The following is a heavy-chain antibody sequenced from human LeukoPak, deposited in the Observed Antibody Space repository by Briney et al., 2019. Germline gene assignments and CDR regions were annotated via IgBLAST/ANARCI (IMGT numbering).Heavy chain of an antibody. CDR1: GFTFSSYG. Sequence: GGSLRLSCSASGFTFSSYGMHWVRQAPGKGLEWVSAISGSGGSTYYADSVKGRFTISRDNSKNTLYLQMNSLRAEDTAVYYCAKDFSTLIDYWGQGTLVTVSS. CDR2: ISGSGGST. V-gene: IGHV3-23*01. CDR3: AKDFSTLIDY. D-gene: IGHD2-2*01. J-gene: IGHJ4*02.